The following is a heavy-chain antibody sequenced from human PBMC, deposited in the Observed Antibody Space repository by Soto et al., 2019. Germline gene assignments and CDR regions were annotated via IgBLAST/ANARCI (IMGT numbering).Heavy chain of an antibody. D-gene: IGHD7-27*01. CDR1: GASIRTYS. J-gene: IGHJ3*02. V-gene: IGHV4-4*07. CDR2: MYTNGRT. Sequence: SETLSLTCTVSGASIRTYSWSWIRQSAGKGLEWIGHMYTNGRTNYIPSLKSRITMSVDTSKNQFSLNLKFVTAADTAVYFCAKDQSGAADIWGQGTMVTVSS. CDR3: AKDQSGAADI.